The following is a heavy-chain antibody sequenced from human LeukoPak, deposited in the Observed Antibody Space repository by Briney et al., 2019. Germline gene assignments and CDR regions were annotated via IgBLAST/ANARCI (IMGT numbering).Heavy chain of an antibody. V-gene: IGHV3-48*03. D-gene: IGHD5-24*01. CDR2: ISSSGSTI. CDR1: GFTFSSYE. CDR3: ARDQGRWLQLRGLVY. J-gene: IGHJ4*02. Sequence: PGGSLRLSCAAPGFTFSSYEMNWVRQAPGKGLEWVSYISSSGSTIYYVDSVKGRFTISRDNAKNSLYLQMNSLRAEDTAVYYCARDQGRWLQLRGLVYWGQGTLVTVSS.